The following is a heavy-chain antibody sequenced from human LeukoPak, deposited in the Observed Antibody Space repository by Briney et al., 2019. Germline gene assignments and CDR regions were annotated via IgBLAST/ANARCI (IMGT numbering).Heavy chain of an antibody. D-gene: IGHD2-15*01. V-gene: IGHV3-23*01. CDR2: ISNGNT. Sequence: PGGSLRLSCAASGFPFSNHAISWVRQPPGKGLEGVAAISNGNTYYADSVRGRFDISRDDSKNMVYLQMNSLRDEDTALYYCVREAGYCASVCLKSNWFDPWGQGTLVTVSS. CDR1: GFPFSNHA. J-gene: IGHJ5*02. CDR3: VREAGYCASVCLKSNWFDP.